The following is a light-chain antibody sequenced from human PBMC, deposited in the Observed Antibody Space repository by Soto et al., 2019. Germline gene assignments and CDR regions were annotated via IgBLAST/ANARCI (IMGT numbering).Light chain of an antibody. CDR3: QQYNSYVYT. J-gene: IGKJ2*01. V-gene: IGKV1-5*01. CDR1: QNISNW. Sequence: DIQMTQSPSTLSASVGGRVTITCRASQNISNWLAWYQQKPGKAPNLLIYDASSLESGVPPRFSGSGSGTEFTLTISSLQPDDFATYYCQQYNSYVYTFGQGTKLEIK. CDR2: DAS.